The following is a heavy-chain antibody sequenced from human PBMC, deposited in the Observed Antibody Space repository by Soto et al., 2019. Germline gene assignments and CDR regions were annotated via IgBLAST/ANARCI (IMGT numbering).Heavy chain of an antibody. CDR2: ISWNSATI. CDR3: AKAQGDI. CDR1: GFTFDDYA. V-gene: IGHV3-9*01. Sequence: VQLVESGGGLVQPGRSLRHSCVASGFTFDDYAMHWVRQAPGKGLEWVSGISWNSATIVYADSVKGRFTISRDNAKNSLYQQINSLRAEDTALYYCAKAQGDIWGQGTMVTVSA. J-gene: IGHJ3*02.